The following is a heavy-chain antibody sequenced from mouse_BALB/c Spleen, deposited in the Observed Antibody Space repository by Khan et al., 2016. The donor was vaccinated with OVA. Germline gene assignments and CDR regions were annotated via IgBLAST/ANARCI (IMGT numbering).Heavy chain of an antibody. D-gene: IGHD1-1*01. CDR1: GYTFTNYG. J-gene: IGHJ4*01. Sequence: QIQLVQSGPELKKPGETVKISCKASGYTFTNYGMNWVKQAPGKGLKWMGWINTYTGEPTYGDDFKGRFAFSLETSASTAYLQINNLKNEDMGTXCCGSSQLILYAMDYWGQGTSVTVSS. V-gene: IGHV9-1*02. CDR3: GSSQLILYAMDY. CDR2: INTYTGEP.